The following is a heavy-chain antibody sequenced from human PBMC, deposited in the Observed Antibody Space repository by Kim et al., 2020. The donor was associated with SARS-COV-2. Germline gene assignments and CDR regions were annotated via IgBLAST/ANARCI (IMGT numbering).Heavy chain of an antibody. V-gene: IGHV3-21*01. D-gene: IGHD5-18*01. CDR1: GFTFSSYS. Sequence: GGSLRLSCAASGFTFSSYSMNWVRQAPGKGLEWVSSISSSSSYIYYADSVKGRFTISRDNAKNSLYLQMNSLRAEDTAVYYCAVDTAMVGPYYYYYYGMELWRQGTTVTVSS. CDR2: ISSSSSYI. CDR3: AVDTAMVGPYYYYYYGMEL. J-gene: IGHJ6*02.